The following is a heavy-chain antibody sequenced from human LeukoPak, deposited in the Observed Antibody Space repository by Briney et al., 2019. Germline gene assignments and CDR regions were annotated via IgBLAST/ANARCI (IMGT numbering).Heavy chain of an antibody. J-gene: IGHJ5*02. CDR1: GFTFDDYA. Sequence: PGRSLRLSCAASGFTFDDYAMHWVRQAPGKGLEWVSGISWNSGSIGYADSVKGRFTISRDNAKNSLYLQINSLRAEDTALYYCAKGNDITIFAPFDPWGQGTLVTVSS. CDR2: ISWNSGSI. V-gene: IGHV3-9*01. CDR3: AKGNDITIFAPFDP. D-gene: IGHD3-3*01.